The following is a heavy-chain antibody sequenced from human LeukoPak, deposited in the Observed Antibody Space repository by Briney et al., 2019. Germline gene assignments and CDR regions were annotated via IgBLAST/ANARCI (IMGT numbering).Heavy chain of an antibody. CDR1: GYTFTSYD. CDR2: MNPNSGNT. D-gene: IGHD2-2*02. J-gene: IGHJ3*02. Sequence: GASVKVSCKASGYTFTSYDINWVRQATGQGLEWMGWMNPNSGNTGYAQKFQGRVTITRNTSISTAYMELSSLRSEDTAVYYCARYCSSTSCYKGDDAFDIWGQGTMVTVSS. CDR3: ARYCSSTSCYKGDDAFDI. V-gene: IGHV1-8*03.